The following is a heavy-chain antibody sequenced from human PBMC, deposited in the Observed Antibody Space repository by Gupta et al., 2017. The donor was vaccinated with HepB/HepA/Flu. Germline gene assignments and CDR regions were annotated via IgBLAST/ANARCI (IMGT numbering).Heavy chain of an antibody. CDR3: ARDAGAGGRVGAYYYYGMDV. CDR2: IWYDGSNK. J-gene: IGHJ6*02. CDR1: GFTFSSYG. V-gene: IGHV3-33*01. Sequence: QVQLVESGGGVVQSGRSLRLSCAASGFTFSSYGMHWVRQAPGKGLEWVAVIWYDGSNKYYADSVKGRFTISRDNSKNTLYLQMNSLRAEDTAVYYCARDAGAGGRVGAYYYYGMDVWGQGTTVTVSS. D-gene: IGHD1-26*01.